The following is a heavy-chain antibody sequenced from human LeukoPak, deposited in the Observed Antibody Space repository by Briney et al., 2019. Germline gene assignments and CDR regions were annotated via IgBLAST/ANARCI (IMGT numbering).Heavy chain of an antibody. Sequence: ASVKISCKVSGYTFTDYYMHWVQQAPGKGLEWMGLVDPEDGETIYAEKFQGRVTITADTSTDTAYTELSSLRSEDTAVYYCATVIAARHFDYWGQGTLVTVSS. CDR1: GYTFTDYY. V-gene: IGHV1-69-2*01. CDR2: VDPEDGET. D-gene: IGHD6-6*01. CDR3: ATVIAARHFDY. J-gene: IGHJ4*02.